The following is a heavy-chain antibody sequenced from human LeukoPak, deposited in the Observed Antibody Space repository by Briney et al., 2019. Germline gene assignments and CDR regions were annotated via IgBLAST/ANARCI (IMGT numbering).Heavy chain of an antibody. CDR3: ARDGLRFLEWLSISNWFDP. D-gene: IGHD3-3*01. CDR2: INPNSGGT. J-gene: IGHJ5*02. Sequence: GASVNVSCKASGYTFTGYYMDWVRRAPGQGLEWMGWINPNSGGTNYAQKFQGRVTMTRDTSISTAYMELSRLRSDDTAVYYCARDGLRFLEWLSISNWFDPWGQGTLVTVSS. CDR1: GYTFTGYY. V-gene: IGHV1-2*02.